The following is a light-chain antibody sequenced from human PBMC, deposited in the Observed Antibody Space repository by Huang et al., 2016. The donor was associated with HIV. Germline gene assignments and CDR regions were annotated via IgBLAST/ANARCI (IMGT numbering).Light chain of an antibody. CDR1: QSVSSSY. J-gene: IGKJ1*01. V-gene: IGKV3-20*01. Sequence: EIVLTQSPGTLSLSPGERATLSCRASQSVSSSYLAWYQQKPGLAPRLLIYGASSRATGIPDRYSGSGSGTDFTLTISRLEPEDCAVYYCQQYGSSPWTFGQGTKVEIK. CDR2: GAS. CDR3: QQYGSSPWT.